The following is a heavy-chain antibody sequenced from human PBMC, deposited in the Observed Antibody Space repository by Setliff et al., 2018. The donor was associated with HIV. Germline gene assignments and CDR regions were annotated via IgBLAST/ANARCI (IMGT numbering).Heavy chain of an antibody. J-gene: IGHJ4*02. D-gene: IGHD1-1*01. CDR2: INTYTGKP. CDR1: GYSLRSCT. V-gene: IGHV7-4-1*01. CDR3: ARNEEGLCTY. Sequence: ASVKVSCKASGYSLRSCTMNWVRQAPGQGLEWMGWINTYTGKPTYAQGVTGRFVFSLDTSVRTAYLQIDSLKDEDTAIYYCARNEEGLCTYWGQGTPVTVSS.